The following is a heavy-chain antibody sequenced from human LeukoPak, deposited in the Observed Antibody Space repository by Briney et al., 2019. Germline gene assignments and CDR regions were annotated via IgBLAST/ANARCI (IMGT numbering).Heavy chain of an antibody. Sequence: PGGSQRLLCAPWGFTLSRYVEYGPRQAPGKGLEYVSSIRSKGGSTFYANSVKGRFTLSRYNAKNSLYLQMNSRRDEDTAVYYCARDLRGVVDMDVWGEGTTV. CDR3: ARDLRGVVDMDV. J-gene: IGHJ6*02. CDR1: GFTLSRYV. D-gene: IGHD2-15*01. V-gene: IGHV3-64*01. CDR2: IRSKGGST.